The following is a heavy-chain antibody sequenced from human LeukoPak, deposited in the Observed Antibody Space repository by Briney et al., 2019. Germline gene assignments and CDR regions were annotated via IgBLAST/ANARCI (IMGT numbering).Heavy chain of an antibody. J-gene: IGHJ4*02. D-gene: IGHD6-13*01. CDR1: GYSFTSYW. CDR2: IYPGDSDT. V-gene: IGHV5-51*01. Sequence: GESLKISCKGSGYSFTSYWIGWVRQMPGKCLEWMGIIYPGDSDTRYSPSFQGQVTISADKSISTAYLQWSSLKASDTTMYYCARTYSSSWYYFDYWGQGTLVTVSS. CDR3: ARTYSSSWYYFDY.